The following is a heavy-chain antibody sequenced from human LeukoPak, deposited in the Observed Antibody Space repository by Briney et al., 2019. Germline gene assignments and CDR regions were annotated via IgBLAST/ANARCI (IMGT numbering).Heavy chain of an antibody. Sequence: ASVKVSCKASGYTFTSYGISWVRQAPGQGLEWMGWISAYNGNTNYAQKLQGRVTMTTDTSTSTAYMELRSLRSDDTAVYYCARDPPRITIFGVVPLHRMDVWGQGTTDTVSS. J-gene: IGHJ6*02. CDR3: ARDPPRITIFGVVPLHRMDV. D-gene: IGHD3-3*01. CDR1: GYTFTSYG. V-gene: IGHV1-18*01. CDR2: ISAYNGNT.